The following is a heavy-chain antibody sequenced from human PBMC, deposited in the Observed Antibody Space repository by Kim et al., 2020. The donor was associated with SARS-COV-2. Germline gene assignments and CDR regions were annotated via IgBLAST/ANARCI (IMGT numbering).Heavy chain of an antibody. CDR1: GGSISSSSYY. CDR2: IYYSGST. Sequence: SETLSLTCTVSGGSISSSSYYWGWIRQPPGKGLEWIGSIYYSGSTYYNPSLKSRVTISVDTSKNQFSLKLSSVTAADTAVYYCARDSGTSYFDYWGQGPL. D-gene: IGHD6-25*01. J-gene: IGHJ4*02. CDR3: ARDSGTSYFDY. V-gene: IGHV4-39*07.